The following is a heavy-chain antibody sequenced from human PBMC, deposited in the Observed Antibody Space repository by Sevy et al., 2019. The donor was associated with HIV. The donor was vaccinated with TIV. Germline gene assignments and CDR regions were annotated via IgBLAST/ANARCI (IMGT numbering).Heavy chain of an antibody. V-gene: IGHV3-53*01. Sequence: GGSLRLSCEASGFNVSSTYMSWVRQAPGKGLEWVSVFYISDNTYYADSVKGRFTISRDNFKNTVHLQMDSLRAEDTAIYYCATTTFRFFDNWGQGTLVTVSS. D-gene: IGHD3-3*01. CDR3: ATTTFRFFDN. J-gene: IGHJ4*02. CDR1: GFNVSSTY. CDR2: FYISDNT.